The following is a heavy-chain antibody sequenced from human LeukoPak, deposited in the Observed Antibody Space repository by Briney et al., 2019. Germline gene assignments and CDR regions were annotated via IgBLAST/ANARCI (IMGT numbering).Heavy chain of an antibody. V-gene: IGHV4-59*08. D-gene: IGHD5-24*01. CDR3: ARGARAGYNLVPFDY. CDR1: GGSMSSYY. J-gene: IGHJ4*02. CDR2: IYYSGST. Sequence: SETLSLTCTVSGGSMSSYYWSWIRQPPGKGLEWIGYIYYSGSTKYNPSLKSRVTISVDTSKNQFSLKLSSVTAADTAVYYCARGARAGYNLVPFDYWGQGTLVTVSS.